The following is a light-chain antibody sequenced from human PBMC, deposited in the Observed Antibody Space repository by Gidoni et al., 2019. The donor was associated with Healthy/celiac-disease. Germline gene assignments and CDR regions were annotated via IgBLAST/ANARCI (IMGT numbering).Light chain of an antibody. J-gene: IGLJ3*02. CDR1: NIGSKN. CDR2: KDS. Sequence: SYELTQPLSVSAALGQTARITCGGKNIGSKNVHWYQQKPGQAPVLVSYKDSNRPSGIPERFSGSNSGNTATLTISRAQAGDEADYDCQVWDSSTGVFGGGTKLTVL. CDR3: QVWDSSTGV. V-gene: IGLV3-9*01.